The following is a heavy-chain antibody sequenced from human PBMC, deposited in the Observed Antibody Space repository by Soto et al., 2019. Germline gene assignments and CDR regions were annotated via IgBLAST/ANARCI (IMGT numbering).Heavy chain of an antibody. CDR2: IFHSGTT. CDR1: RAFINSGGFY. CDR3: VRGGIAGHWFDL. V-gene: IGHV4-31*03. Sequence: QVQLQESGPGLVKPSQTLSLTCSVSRAFINSGGFYYSWIRQPPGKGLEWLGYIFHSGTTLYNPSLRGRLTLSADTSRSQLSLHLTAVPAAYTAVYYCVRGGIAGHWFDLWGPGILCTVSS. D-gene: IGHD2-15*01. J-gene: IGHJ5*02.